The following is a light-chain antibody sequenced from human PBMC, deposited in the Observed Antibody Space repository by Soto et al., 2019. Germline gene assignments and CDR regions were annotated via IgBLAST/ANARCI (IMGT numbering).Light chain of an antibody. V-gene: IGLV1-40*01. J-gene: IGLJ3*02. CDR3: QSYDISLSGRV. CDR1: SSNIGADYH. CDR2: ANN. Sequence: QSVLTQPPSVSGAPGQSVTISCTGSSSNIGADYHVHCYQHLPGTAPKLLIYANNNRPSGVPDRFSGSKSGTSASLAITGLQAEDEADYYCQSYDISLSGRVFGGGTKLTVL.